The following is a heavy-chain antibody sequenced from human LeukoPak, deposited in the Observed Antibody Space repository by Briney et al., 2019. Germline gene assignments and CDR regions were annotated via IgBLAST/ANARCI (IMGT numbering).Heavy chain of an antibody. Sequence: PSETLSLTRTVSGGSISSYYWSWIRQPPGKGLEWIGYIYYSGSTNYNPSLKSRVTISVDTSKNQFSLKLSSVTAADTAVYYCARTDYGDYGSPYYYYMDVWAKGTTVTISS. V-gene: IGHV4-59*01. D-gene: IGHD4-17*01. CDR1: GGSISSYY. CDR3: ARTDYGDYGSPYYYYMDV. J-gene: IGHJ6*03. CDR2: IYYSGST.